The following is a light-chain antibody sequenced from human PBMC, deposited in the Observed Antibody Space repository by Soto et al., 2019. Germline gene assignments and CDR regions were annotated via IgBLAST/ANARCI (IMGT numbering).Light chain of an antibody. J-gene: IGLJ1*01. CDR2: DVS. CDR1: SSDVGGYNY. CDR3: SSYTSSSPYV. Sequence: SVLTQPASVSGSPGQSITISCTGTSSDVGGYNYVSWYQQHPGKAPKLMIYDVSNRPSGVSNRFSGSKSGNTASLTISGLQAEDEADYYCSSYTSSSPYVFGSGTKVT. V-gene: IGLV2-14*01.